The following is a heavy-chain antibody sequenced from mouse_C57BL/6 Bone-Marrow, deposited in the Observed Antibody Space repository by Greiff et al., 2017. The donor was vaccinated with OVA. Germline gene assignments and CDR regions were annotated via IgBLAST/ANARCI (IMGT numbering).Heavy chain of an antibody. Sequence: QVQLQQPGAELVKPGASVKLSCKASGYTFTSYWMQWVKQRPGQGLEWIGEIDPSDSYTNYNQKFKGKATLTVDTSSSTAYMQLSSLTSEDSAVYYGARCLITTVVGPCFDYWGQGTTLTVSS. CDR3: ARCLITTVVGPCFDY. CDR2: IDPSDSYT. J-gene: IGHJ2*01. D-gene: IGHD1-1*01. V-gene: IGHV1-50*01. CDR1: GYTFTSYW.